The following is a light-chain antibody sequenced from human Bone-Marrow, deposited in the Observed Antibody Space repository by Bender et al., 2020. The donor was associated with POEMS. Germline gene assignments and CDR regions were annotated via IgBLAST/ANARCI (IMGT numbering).Light chain of an antibody. Sequence: QSMLIQPPSASGTPGQRVSISCSGTSFNLADNFVYWYQQVPGTAPKLLIYRNNQRPQGVPGRFSGSKSGTSASLAISGLQSEDEADYYCATWDDRLGYVFGSGTKVTVV. J-gene: IGLJ1*01. CDR1: SFNLADNF. CDR3: ATWDDRLGYV. CDR2: RNN. V-gene: IGLV1-47*01.